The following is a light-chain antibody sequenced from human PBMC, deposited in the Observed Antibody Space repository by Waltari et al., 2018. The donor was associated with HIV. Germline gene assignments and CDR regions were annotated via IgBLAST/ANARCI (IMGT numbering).Light chain of an antibody. V-gene: IGLV2-14*03. Sequence: QSALTQPASVSGSPGPSITISCTGTRTDVGGYTSVSWYQLHPGKPPKALIYTVSNRPSGVSSRFSGSKSENTASLTISGLQAEDEADYYCSSYTSTSTVYVFGTGTEVTVL. CDR3: SSYTSTSTVYV. CDR2: TVS. J-gene: IGLJ1*01. CDR1: RTDVGGYTS.